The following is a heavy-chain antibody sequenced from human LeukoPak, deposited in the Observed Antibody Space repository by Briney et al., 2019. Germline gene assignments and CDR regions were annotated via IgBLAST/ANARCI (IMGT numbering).Heavy chain of an antibody. CDR1: GFTFSSYS. J-gene: IGHJ4*02. CDR3: ARVGGYSIFDY. D-gene: IGHD5-18*01. CDR2: ISSSSSTI. V-gene: IGHV3-48*01. Sequence: GGSLRLSCAASGFTFSSYSMNWVRQAPGKGLEWVSYISSSSSTIYYADSVKGRFTISRDNAKNSLYLQMNSLRAEDTAVYYCARVGGYSIFDYRGQGTLVTVSS.